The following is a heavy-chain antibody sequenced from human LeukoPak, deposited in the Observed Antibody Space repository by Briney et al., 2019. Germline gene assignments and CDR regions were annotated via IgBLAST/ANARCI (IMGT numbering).Heavy chain of an antibody. D-gene: IGHD3-16*01. CDR1: GGSISSYY. Sequence: PSETLSLTCTVSGGSISSYYWSWIRQPPGKGLEWIGYIYYSGSTNYNPSLKSRVTISVDTSKNQFSLKLSSVTAADTAVYYCARVSITFGGVFFDYWGQGTLVTVSS. CDR3: ARVSITFGGVFFDY. J-gene: IGHJ4*02. CDR2: IYYSGST. V-gene: IGHV4-59*01.